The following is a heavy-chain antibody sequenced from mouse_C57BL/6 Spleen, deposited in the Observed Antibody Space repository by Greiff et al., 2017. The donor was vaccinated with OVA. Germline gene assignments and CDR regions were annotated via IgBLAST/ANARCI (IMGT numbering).Heavy chain of an antibody. CDR3: ARGDYGSSSDWYFDV. Sequence: QVQLQQPGAELVKPGASVKLSCKASGYTFTSYWMHWVKPRPGQGLEWIGMIHPNSGSTNYNEKFKSKATLTVDKSSSTAYLQLSSLTSEDSAVYYCARGDYGSSSDWYFDVWGTGTTVTVSS. D-gene: IGHD1-1*01. CDR1: GYTFTSYW. J-gene: IGHJ1*03. CDR2: IHPNSGST. V-gene: IGHV1-64*01.